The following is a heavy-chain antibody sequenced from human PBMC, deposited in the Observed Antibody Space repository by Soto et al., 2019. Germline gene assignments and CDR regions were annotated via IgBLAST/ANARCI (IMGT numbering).Heavy chain of an antibody. Sequence: SSVKVSCKTSGYPFPSFEIHWIRQAPGQRPEWMGGISNAGSGSTKYSQKFQDRLTISGDKRATTVFMALSSLTSEDTAIYYWARECSHYKGFFQNRAQGTPATVAS. CDR2: ISNAGSGST. CDR1: GYPFPSFE. D-gene: IGHD2-15*01. V-gene: IGHV1-3*01. J-gene: IGHJ4*02. CDR3: ARECSHYKGFFQN.